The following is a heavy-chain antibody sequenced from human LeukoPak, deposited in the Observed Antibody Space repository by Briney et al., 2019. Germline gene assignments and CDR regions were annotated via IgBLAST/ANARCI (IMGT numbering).Heavy chain of an antibody. Sequence: ASVKVSCKLSGYSLTKLSMHWVRQAPGKGLEWMGGFDPEEGETLKAQKFQGGVTMTEDTFTDTAYMELSGLRSEDTAVYYCATSVDGLVTIRTYFEHWGQGTLITVSS. V-gene: IGHV1-24*01. CDR2: FDPEEGET. J-gene: IGHJ4*02. D-gene: IGHD2/OR15-2a*01. CDR1: GYSLTKLS. CDR3: ATSVDGLVTIRTYFEH.